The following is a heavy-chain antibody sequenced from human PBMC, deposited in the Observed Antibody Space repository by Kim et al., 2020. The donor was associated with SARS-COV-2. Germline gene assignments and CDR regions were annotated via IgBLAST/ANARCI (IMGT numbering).Heavy chain of an antibody. J-gene: IGHJ4*02. D-gene: IGHD3-9*01. CDR3: ARHEKGGYFDWLLLHSFFDY. Sequence: SETLSLTCTVSGGSISSSSYYWGWIRQPPGKGLEWIGSIYYSGSTYYNPSLKSRVTISVDTSKNQFSLKLSSVTAADTAVYYCARHEKGGYFDWLLLHSFFDYWGQGTLVTVSS. V-gene: IGHV4-39*01. CDR1: GGSISSSSYY. CDR2: IYYSGST.